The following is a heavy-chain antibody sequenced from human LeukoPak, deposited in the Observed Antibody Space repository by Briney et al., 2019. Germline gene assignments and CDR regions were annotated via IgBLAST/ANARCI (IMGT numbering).Heavy chain of an antibody. Sequence: GGSLRLSCAASGFTFSSYSMNWVRQAPGKGLEWVSSISSSSSYIYYADSVKGRFTISRDNAKNSLYLQMNRLGAEDTAVYYCARGSGYDYGTVDDAFDIWGQGTIVTVSS. D-gene: IGHD5-12*01. V-gene: IGHV3-21*01. J-gene: IGHJ3*02. CDR1: GFTFSSYS. CDR2: ISSSSSYI. CDR3: ARGSGYDYGTVDDAFDI.